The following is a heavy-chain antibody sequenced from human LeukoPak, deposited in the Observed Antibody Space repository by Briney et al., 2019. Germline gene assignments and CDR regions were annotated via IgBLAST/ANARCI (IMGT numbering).Heavy chain of an antibody. J-gene: IGHJ4*02. CDR1: GYSISSGYY. V-gene: IGHV4-38-2*02. CDR3: ARALGAASGVVY. D-gene: IGHD6-13*01. CDR2: IYHSGST. Sequence: SETLSLTCTVSGYSISSGYYWSWIRQPPGTGLEWIGTIYHSGSTYSSPSLKSRVTISVDTSKNQFSLELSSVTASDTAVYYCARALGAASGVVYWGQGTLVTVSS.